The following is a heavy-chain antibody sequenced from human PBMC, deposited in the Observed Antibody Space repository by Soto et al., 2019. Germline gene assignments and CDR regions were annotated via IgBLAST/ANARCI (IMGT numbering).Heavy chain of an antibody. Sequence: GASVKVSCKASGGTFSSYAISWVRQAPGQGLEWMGWISAYNGNTNYAQKLQGRVTMTTDTSTSTAYMELRSLRSDATAVYYCAREAGYYDILTGYYRSWFDPWGQGTLVTVSS. D-gene: IGHD3-9*01. CDR3: AREAGYYDILTGYYRSWFDP. V-gene: IGHV1-18*01. CDR2: ISAYNGNT. CDR1: GGTFSSYA. J-gene: IGHJ5*02.